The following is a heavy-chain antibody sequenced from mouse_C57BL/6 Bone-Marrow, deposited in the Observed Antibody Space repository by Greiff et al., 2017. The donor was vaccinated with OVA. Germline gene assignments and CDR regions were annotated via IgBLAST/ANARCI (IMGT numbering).Heavy chain of an antibody. CDR2: IDPSDSYT. D-gene: IGHD3-3*01. Sequence: QVQLQQPGAELVMPGASVKLSCKASGYTFTSYWMHWVKQRPGQGLEWIGEIDPSDSYTNYNQKFKGKSTLTVDKSSSTAYMQLSSLTSEDSAVYYCAGGTELGFAYWGQGTLVTVSA. V-gene: IGHV1-69*01. CDR3: AGGTELGFAY. J-gene: IGHJ3*01. CDR1: GYTFTSYW.